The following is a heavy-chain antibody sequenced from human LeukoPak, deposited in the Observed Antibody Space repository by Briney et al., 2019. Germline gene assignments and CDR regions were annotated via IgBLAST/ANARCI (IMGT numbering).Heavy chain of an antibody. V-gene: IGHV1-18*01. Sequence: ATVKVSFKASDYTFTNYGISWVRRAPGQGLEYMGWISAYNGNTNYAQNLQGRVTMTTETSTSTAYMELRSLRSDDTAVYYCARHYYDSSAYPFDYWGQGTLVTVSS. CDR2: ISAYNGNT. CDR3: ARHYYDSSAYPFDY. J-gene: IGHJ4*02. CDR1: DYTFTNYG. D-gene: IGHD3-22*01.